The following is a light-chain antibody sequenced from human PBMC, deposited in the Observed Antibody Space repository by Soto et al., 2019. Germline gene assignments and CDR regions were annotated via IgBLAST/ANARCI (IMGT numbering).Light chain of an antibody. Sequence: QSVLTQPASVSGSPGQSITISCTGTSSDVGGYDHVSWYQQHPGKAPKLMIYDVSNRPSGVSNRFSGSKSGNTASLTFSGLQAEDEGDYYCSSFTRINTYVFGTGTKVTVL. CDR1: SSDVGGYDH. V-gene: IGLV2-14*03. CDR3: SSFTRINTYV. CDR2: DVS. J-gene: IGLJ1*01.